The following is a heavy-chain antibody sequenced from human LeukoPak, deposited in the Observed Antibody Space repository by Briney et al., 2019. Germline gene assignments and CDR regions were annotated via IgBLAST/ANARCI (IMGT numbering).Heavy chain of an antibody. CDR1: GFTFSTYA. V-gene: IGHV3-23*01. CDR3: AKARSGYYSASDY. D-gene: IGHD3-22*01. J-gene: IGHJ4*02. CDR2: ISSSGGST. Sequence: GGSLRLSCAASGFTFSTYAMTWVRQAPGKGLEWVSAISSSGGSTYYADSVKGRFTISRDNSKNTLYLQMNSLRAEDTAVYYCAKARSGYYSASDYWGQGTLVTVSS.